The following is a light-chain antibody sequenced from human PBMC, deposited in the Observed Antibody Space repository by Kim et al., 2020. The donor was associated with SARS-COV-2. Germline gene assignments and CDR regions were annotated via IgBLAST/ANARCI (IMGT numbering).Light chain of an antibody. CDR3: QSADSSGTYV. V-gene: IGLV3-25*03. Sequence: SYELTQPPSVSVSPGQTARITCSGDALAKQYAFWYQQKPGQAPVLVIYKDSERPSGIPERFSGSSSGTTVTLTISGVQAEDEADYYCQSADSSGTYVFGGGTQLTVL. CDR2: KDS. CDR1: ALAKQY. J-gene: IGLJ2*01.